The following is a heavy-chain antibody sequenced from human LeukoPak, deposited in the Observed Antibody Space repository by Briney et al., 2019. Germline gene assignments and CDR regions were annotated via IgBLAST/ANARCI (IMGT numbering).Heavy chain of an antibody. CDR1: GYTFTSYD. Sequence: ASVKVSCKASGYTFTSYDISWVGQAAGQGGEWRGWMNPNSGKTGNAQKFKGRVTMTWKTTIRTAYMELSSLRSEDTAVYYCARGLRDSSGREYFQHWGQGTLVTVSS. J-gene: IGHJ1*01. CDR2: MNPNSGKT. V-gene: IGHV1-8*01. CDR3: ARGLRDSSGREYFQH. D-gene: IGHD3-22*01.